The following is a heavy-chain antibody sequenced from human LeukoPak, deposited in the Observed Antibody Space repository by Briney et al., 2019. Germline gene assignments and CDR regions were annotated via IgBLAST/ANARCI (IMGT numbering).Heavy chain of an antibody. Sequence: GGSLRLSCVVSGFTFSSYSMIWVRQAPGKGLQWVANMKKDGSETNYVDSAKGRFTISRDNAKTSLYLQMNSLRAEDTAVYYCGRHRSGSGTYFIDYWGQGTLVSVSS. V-gene: IGHV3-7*01. CDR2: MKKDGSET. D-gene: IGHD3-10*01. J-gene: IGHJ4*02. CDR3: GRHRSGSGTYFIDY. CDR1: GFTFSSYS.